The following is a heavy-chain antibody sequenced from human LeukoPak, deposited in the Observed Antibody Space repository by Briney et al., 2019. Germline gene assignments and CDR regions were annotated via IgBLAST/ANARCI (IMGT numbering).Heavy chain of an antibody. D-gene: IGHD3-10*01. V-gene: IGHV4-30-4*08. CDR2: IYYSGST. J-gene: IGHJ4*02. CDR3: AREGITFDY. Sequence: PSETLSLTCAVSGGSISSGDYYWSWIRQPPGKGLEWIGYIYYSGSTYYNPSLKSRVTISVDTSKNQFSQKLSSVTAADTAVYYCAREGITFDYWGQGTLVTVPS. CDR1: GGSISSGDYY.